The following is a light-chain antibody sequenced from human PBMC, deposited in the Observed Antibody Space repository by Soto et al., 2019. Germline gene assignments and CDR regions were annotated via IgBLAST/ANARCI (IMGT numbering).Light chain of an antibody. Sequence: DIQMTQSPSTLSASVXDRVTITCLASKTSSSWLAWCQQKPGKAPKLLIYKASTLKSGVPSRFSGSGSGTEVTLTISSLQPEDFATYYCQQYHRYSRTFGQGTKVDIK. V-gene: IGKV1-5*03. CDR1: KTSSSW. CDR3: QQYHRYSRT. J-gene: IGKJ1*01. CDR2: KAS.